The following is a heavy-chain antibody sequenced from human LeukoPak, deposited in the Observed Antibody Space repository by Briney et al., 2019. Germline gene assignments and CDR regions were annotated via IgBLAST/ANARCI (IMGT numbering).Heavy chain of an antibody. CDR3: ARAWYSSSWLFGPGNYYYMDV. CDR1: GFTFSSYW. J-gene: IGHJ6*03. CDR2: IKQDGSEK. Sequence: QPGGSLRLSCAASGFTFSSYWMSWVRQAPGKGLEWVANIKQDGSEKYYVDSVKGRFTISRDNAKNSLYLQMNSLRAEDTAVYYCARAWYSSSWLFGPGNYYYMDVWGKGTTVTVSS. V-gene: IGHV3-7*01. D-gene: IGHD6-13*01.